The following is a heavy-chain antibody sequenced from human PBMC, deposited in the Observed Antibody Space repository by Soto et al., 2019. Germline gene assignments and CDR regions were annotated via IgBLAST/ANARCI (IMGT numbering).Heavy chain of an antibody. D-gene: IGHD3-3*01. Sequence: EVQLLESGGGLVQPGGSLRLSCAASGFTFSSYAMSWVRQAPGKGLEWVSAIGGSGGSTYYADSVKGRFTISRDNSKNTLYLQMNSLRAEDTAVYYCASRITIFGVVEYYYYGMDVWGQGTTVTVSS. CDR1: GFTFSSYA. CDR2: IGGSGGST. CDR3: ASRITIFGVVEYYYYGMDV. J-gene: IGHJ6*02. V-gene: IGHV3-23*01.